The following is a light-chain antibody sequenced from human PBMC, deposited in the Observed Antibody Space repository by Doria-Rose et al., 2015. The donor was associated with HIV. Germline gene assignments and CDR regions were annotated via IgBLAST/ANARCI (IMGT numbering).Light chain of an antibody. CDR2: EVS. CDR3: SSYTSSSTLV. V-gene: IGLV2-14*01. CDR1: SSDVGGYNY. Sequence: VSGSPGQSITISCTGTSSDVGGYNYVSWYQQHPGKAPKLMIYEVSNRPSGVSNRFSGSKSGNTASLTISGLQAEDEADYYCSSYTSSSTLVFGGGTKLTVL. J-gene: IGLJ2*01.